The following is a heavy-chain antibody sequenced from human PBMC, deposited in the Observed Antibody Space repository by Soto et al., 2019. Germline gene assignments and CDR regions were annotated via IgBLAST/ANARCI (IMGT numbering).Heavy chain of an antibody. D-gene: IGHD2-2*01. Sequence: PGGSLRLSCAASGFTFSYYYMSWIRQAPGKGLERVSYISSSGSTIYYADSVKGRFTISRDNAKNSLYLQMNSLRAEDTAVYYCARVCSSTSCHDAFDIWGQGTMVTVSS. V-gene: IGHV3-11*01. CDR1: GFTFSYYY. CDR2: ISSSGSTI. CDR3: ARVCSSTSCHDAFDI. J-gene: IGHJ3*02.